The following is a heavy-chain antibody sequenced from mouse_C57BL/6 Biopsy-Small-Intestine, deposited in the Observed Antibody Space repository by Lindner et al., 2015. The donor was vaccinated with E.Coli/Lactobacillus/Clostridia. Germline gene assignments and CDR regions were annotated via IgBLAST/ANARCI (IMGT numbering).Heavy chain of an antibody. D-gene: IGHD1-1*01. Sequence: SVKVSCKGSGYTFNNYDITWVRQAPGQGLEWMGRITAYNGNTNYAQKLQGRVIMTADTSTSTAYMELRSLRSDDTAVYYCAREGGYTYYLDYWGQGTLVTVSS. V-gene: IGHV1-79*01. CDR1: GYTFNNYD. J-gene: IGHJ4*01. CDR2: ITAYNGNT. CDR3: AREGGYTYYLDY.